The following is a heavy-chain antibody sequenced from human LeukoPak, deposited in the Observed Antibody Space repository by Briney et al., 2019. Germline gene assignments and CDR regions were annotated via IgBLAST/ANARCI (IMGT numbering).Heavy chain of an antibody. CDR3: ARHVYSTYSDAFDI. CDR2: IYTSGST. D-gene: IGHD6-13*01. V-gene: IGHV4-4*09. J-gene: IGHJ3*02. Sequence: SETLSLTCTVPGGSISSYYWSWIRQPPGKGLEWIGYIYTSGSTNYNPSLKSRVTISVDTSKNQFSLKLSSVTAADTAVYYCARHVYSTYSDAFDIWGQGTMVTVSS. CDR1: GGSISSYY.